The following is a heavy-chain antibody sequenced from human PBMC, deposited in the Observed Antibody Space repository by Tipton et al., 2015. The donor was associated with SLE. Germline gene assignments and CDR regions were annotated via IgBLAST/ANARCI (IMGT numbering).Heavy chain of an antibody. CDR3: ARSNRDYFDC. D-gene: IGHD2-8*01. J-gene: IGHJ4*02. CDR2: VYDSGST. Sequence: TLSLTCTVSGGSISSYSWSWIRQPPGKGLELIGYVYDSGSTNCNPSLKSRVTISTDMSRNQFSLRLTSVTAADTAVFYCARSNRDYFDCWGQGTLVTVSS. CDR1: GGSISSYS. V-gene: IGHV4-59*01.